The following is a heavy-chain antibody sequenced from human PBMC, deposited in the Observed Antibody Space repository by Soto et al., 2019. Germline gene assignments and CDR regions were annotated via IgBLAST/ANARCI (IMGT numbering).Heavy chain of an antibody. CDR2: IIPILGIA. D-gene: IGHD3-22*01. V-gene: IGHV1-69*02. Sequence: SVKVSCKASGGTFSSYTISWVRQAPGQGLEWMGRIIPILGIANYAQKFQGRVTITADKSTSTAYMELSSLRSEDTAVYYCARVGVPYYYDSSGSYLDYWGQGTLVTVSS. CDR1: GGTFSSYT. CDR3: ARVGVPYYYDSSGSYLDY. J-gene: IGHJ4*02.